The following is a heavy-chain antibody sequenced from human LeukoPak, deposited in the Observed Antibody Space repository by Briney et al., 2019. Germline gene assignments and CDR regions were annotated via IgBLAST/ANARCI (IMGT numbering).Heavy chain of an antibody. D-gene: IGHD6-19*01. J-gene: IGHJ4*02. CDR1: GYVYTSHW. V-gene: IGHV1-46*01. CDR3: ARDGIAVAGTFDY. CDR2: INPSGTTT. Sequence: ASVKVSCKASGYVYTSHWMHWVRQAPGQGLEWMGVINPSGTTTVYAQKFQGRVTMTRDTSTSTDYLELRSLRSEDTATYYCARDGIAVAGTFDYWGQGTLVTVSS.